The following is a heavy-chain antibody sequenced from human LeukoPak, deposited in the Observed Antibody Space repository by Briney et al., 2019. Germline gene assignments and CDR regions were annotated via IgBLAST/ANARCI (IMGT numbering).Heavy chain of an antibody. Sequence: GGSLRLSCAASGFTFSNYGMSWVRQAPGKGLEWVSAISGSGSNTYYADSVKGRFTISRDNSKNTLSLQMNNLRDEDTAVYYCAKGGNYVDYWGQGTLVTVSS. CDR1: GFTFSNYG. V-gene: IGHV3-23*01. CDR3: AKGGNYVDY. J-gene: IGHJ4*02. CDR2: ISGSGSNT.